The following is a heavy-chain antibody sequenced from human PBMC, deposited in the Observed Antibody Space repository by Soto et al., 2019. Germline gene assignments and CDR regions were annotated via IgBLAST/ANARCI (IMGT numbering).Heavy chain of an antibody. CDR1: GGSFSGYY. V-gene: IGHV4-34*01. D-gene: IGHD3-16*01. CDR3: ARSMGGRAYYYYYYGMDV. Sequence: SETLSLTCAVYGGSFSGYYWSWIRQPPGKGLEWIGEINHSGSTNYNPSLKSRVTISVGTSKNQFSLKLSSVTAADTAVYYCARSMGGRAYYYYYYGMDVWGQGTTVTVSS. CDR2: INHSGST. J-gene: IGHJ6*02.